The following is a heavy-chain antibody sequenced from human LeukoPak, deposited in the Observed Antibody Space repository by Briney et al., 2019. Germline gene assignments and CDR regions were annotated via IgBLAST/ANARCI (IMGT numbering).Heavy chain of an antibody. CDR1: GFTFSSYG. Sequence: PGGSLRLSCAASGFTFSSYGMHWVRQAPGMGLEWVAVISYDGSNKYYADSVKGRFTISRDNSKNTLYLQMNSLRAEGTAVYYCYDSSGRPFDYWGQGTLVTVSS. D-gene: IGHD3-22*01. J-gene: IGHJ4*02. CDR3: YDSSGRPFDY. V-gene: IGHV3-30*03. CDR2: ISYDGSNK.